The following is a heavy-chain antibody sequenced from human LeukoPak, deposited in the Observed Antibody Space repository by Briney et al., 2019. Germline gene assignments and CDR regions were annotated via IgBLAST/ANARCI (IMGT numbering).Heavy chain of an antibody. CDR2: ISYDGSNK. J-gene: IGHJ4*02. CDR1: GFTFSSYA. V-gene: IGHV3-30-3*01. Sequence: GGSLRLSCAASGFTFSSYAMHWVRQAPGKGLEWVAVISYDGSNKYYADSVKGRFTVSRDNSKNTLYLQMNSLRAEDTAVYYCARDLVGYWGQGTLVTVSS. CDR3: ARDLVGY.